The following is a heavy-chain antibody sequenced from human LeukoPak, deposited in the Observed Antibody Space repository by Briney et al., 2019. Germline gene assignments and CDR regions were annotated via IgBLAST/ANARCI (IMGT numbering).Heavy chain of an antibody. D-gene: IGHD1-26*01. Sequence: GRSLRLSCAASGFTFSTYGMNWVRQAPGKGLEWVAIIWYDGNNKYYADSVKGRFTISRDNSKNTLYLQMDSLRAKDTAVYYCAKDSGSYYYFDYWGQGTLVTVSS. CDR1: GFTFSTYG. CDR3: AKDSGSYYYFDY. V-gene: IGHV3-33*06. J-gene: IGHJ4*02. CDR2: IWYDGNNK.